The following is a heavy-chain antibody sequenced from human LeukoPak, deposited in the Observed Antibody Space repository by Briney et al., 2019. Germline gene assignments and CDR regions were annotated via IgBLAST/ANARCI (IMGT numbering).Heavy chain of an antibody. V-gene: IGHV4-59*01. J-gene: IGHJ4*02. D-gene: IGHD5-12*01. CDR3: ARVKTSGEIDY. CDR1: GGSISSYY. Sequence: PSETLSLTCTASGGSISSYYWSWIRQPPGKGLEWIGYIYYSGSTNYSPSLKSRVTISVDTSKNQFSLKLSSVTAADTAVYYCARVKTSGEIDYWGQGTLVTVSS. CDR2: IYYSGST.